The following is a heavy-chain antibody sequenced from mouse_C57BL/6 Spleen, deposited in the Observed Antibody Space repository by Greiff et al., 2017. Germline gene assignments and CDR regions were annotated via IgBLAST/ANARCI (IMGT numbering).Heavy chain of an antibody. CDR2: IDPANGNT. V-gene: IGHV14-3*01. D-gene: IGHD1-1*01. CDR1: GFNIKNTY. CDR3: AKEYYGSYFDY. Sequence: VHVKQSVAELVRPGASVKLSCTASGFNIKNTYMNWVKQRTEKGLEWIGRIDPANGNTKYAPKFQGKATITADTSSNTAYLHLSSLTSEDTAIYCCAKEYYGSYFDYWGQGTTLTVSS. J-gene: IGHJ2*01.